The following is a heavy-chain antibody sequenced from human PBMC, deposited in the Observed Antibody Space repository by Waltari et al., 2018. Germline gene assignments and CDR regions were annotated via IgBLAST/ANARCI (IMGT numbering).Heavy chain of an antibody. V-gene: IGHV4-59*01. D-gene: IGHD3-10*01. CDR2: IYYSGST. J-gene: IGHJ5*02. CDR1: GGSISSYY. Sequence: QVQLQESGPGLVKPSETLSLTCTVSGGSISSYYWSWIRQPPGKGLEWIGYIYYSGSTNYNPALKSRVTIAVDTSKNQCSLKLSSVTAADTAVYYCAREFGEGWFDPWGQGTLVTVSS. CDR3: AREFGEGWFDP.